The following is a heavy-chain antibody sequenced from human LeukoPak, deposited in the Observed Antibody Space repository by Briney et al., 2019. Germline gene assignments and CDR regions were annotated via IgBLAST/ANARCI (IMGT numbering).Heavy chain of an antibody. CDR2: ISGSGGST. Sequence: GGSLRLSCAASGFTFSSYAMSWVRQAPGKGLEWVSAISGSGGSTYYADSVKGRFTISRDNSKNTLYLQMNSLRAEDTAVYYCAKDKGSYYYDSSGYSYDYWGQGTLVTVSS. J-gene: IGHJ4*02. CDR1: GFTFSSYA. V-gene: IGHV3-23*01. CDR3: AKDKGSYYYDSSGYSYDY. D-gene: IGHD3-22*01.